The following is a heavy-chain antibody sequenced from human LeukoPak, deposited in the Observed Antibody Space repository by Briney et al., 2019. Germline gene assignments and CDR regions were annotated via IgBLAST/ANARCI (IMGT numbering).Heavy chain of an antibody. Sequence: GGSLRLSCAASGFTFSSYAMSWVRQAPGKGLEWVSAISGSGGSTYYADSVKGRFTISRDNSKNTLYLQMNSLRAEDTAVYYCAKDRVPSIWALGVFDYWGQGTLVTVSS. CDR2: ISGSGGST. CDR1: GFTFSSYA. V-gene: IGHV3-23*01. CDR3: AKDRVPSIWALGVFDY. D-gene: IGHD1-1*01. J-gene: IGHJ4*02.